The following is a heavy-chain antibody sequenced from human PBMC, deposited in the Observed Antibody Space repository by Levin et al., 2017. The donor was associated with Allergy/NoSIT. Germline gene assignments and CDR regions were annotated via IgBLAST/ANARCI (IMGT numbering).Heavy chain of an antibody. V-gene: IGHV3-49*03. D-gene: IGHD5-18*01. CDR2: IRSKAYGGTT. CDR3: TSSGYSYGPGGDY. CDR1: GFTFGDYA. Sequence: GESLKISCTASGFTFGDYAMSWFRQAPGKGLEWVGFIRSKAYGGTTEYAASVKGRFTISRDDSKSIAYLQMNSLKTEDTAVYYCTSSGYSYGPGGDYWGQGTLVTVSS. J-gene: IGHJ4*02.